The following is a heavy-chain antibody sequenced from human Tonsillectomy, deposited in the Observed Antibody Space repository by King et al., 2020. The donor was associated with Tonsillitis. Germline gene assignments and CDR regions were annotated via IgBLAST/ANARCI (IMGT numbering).Heavy chain of an antibody. Sequence: QLQESGPGLVKPSETLSLTCAVSGYSISSGYYWGWIRQPPGKGLEWIGSIYHSGSTYYNPSLKSRVTISVDTSKNQFSLKLSSVTAADTAVYYCARTFLTVLRQTTSFDYWGQGTLVTVSS. D-gene: IGHD3-3*01. CDR3: ARTFLTVLRQTTSFDY. CDR2: IYHSGST. V-gene: IGHV4-38-2*01. CDR1: GYSISSGYY. J-gene: IGHJ4*02.